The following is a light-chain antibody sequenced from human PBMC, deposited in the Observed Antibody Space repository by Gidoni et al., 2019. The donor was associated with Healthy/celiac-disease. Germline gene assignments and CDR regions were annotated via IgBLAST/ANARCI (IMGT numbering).Light chain of an antibody. V-gene: IGKV3-15*01. CDR1: QSVSSN. Sequence: EIVMTQSPATLSVSPGERATLSCRASQSVSSNLAWYQQKPGQAPRLLFYGASTRATGTPARFSGSGSGTEFTLTISSLQSEDFALYYCQQYNNWPTFGQGTKVEIK. CDR2: GAS. J-gene: IGKJ1*01. CDR3: QQYNNWPT.